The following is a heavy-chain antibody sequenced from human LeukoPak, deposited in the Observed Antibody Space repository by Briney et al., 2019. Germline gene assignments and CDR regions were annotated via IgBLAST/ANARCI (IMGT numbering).Heavy chain of an antibody. D-gene: IGHD5-18*01. CDR2: ISGSAHKI. J-gene: IGHJ4*02. Sequence: GGSLRLSCAASGFTFSSYAMSWVRQAPGKGLDWVSVISGSAHKIRYADSVKGRFTISRDNSENIVYLQMNNLRVEDTAVYYCAGRPTGYSSGYIHWGQGTLVTVSS. V-gene: IGHV3-23*01. CDR1: GFTFSSYA. CDR3: AGRPTGYSSGYIH.